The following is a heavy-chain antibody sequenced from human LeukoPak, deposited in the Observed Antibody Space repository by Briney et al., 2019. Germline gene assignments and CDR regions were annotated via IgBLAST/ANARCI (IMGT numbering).Heavy chain of an antibody. CDR3: AREDTMVRGVTGFDP. J-gene: IGHJ5*02. CDR1: GYTFTSYY. Sequence: ASVKVSCKASGYTFTSYYMHWVRQAPGQGLEWMGIINPSGGSTSYAQKFQGRVTMTRDTSISTAYMELSRLRSDDTAVYYCAREDTMVRGVTGFDPWGQGTLVTVSS. V-gene: IGHV1-46*01. D-gene: IGHD3-10*01. CDR2: INPSGGST.